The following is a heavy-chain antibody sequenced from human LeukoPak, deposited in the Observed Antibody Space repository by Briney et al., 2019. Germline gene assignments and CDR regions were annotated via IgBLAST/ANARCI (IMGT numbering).Heavy chain of an antibody. J-gene: IGHJ4*02. CDR1: GGSISSGDYF. CDR3: ARVVCTSTNCYAPSHLDY. D-gene: IGHD2-2*01. Sequence: SETLSLTCTVSGGSISSGDYFWSWIRQPPGKGLEWIGYIYYSGSTSYNPSLKSRVTISVDTSKNQFSLKLSSMTAADTAVYYCARVVCTSTNCYAPSHLDYWGQGTLVTASS. CDR2: IYYSGST. V-gene: IGHV4-30-4*01.